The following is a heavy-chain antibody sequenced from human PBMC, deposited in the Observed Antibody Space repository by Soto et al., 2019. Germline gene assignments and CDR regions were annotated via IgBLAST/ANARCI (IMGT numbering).Heavy chain of an antibody. Sequence: GGSLRLSCAASGFTFSSYAMSWVRQAPGKGLEWVSAISGSGGSTYYADAVKGRFTISRDNSKNTLYLQMNSLRAEDTAVYYCAKDMVWAWQQLDYFDYWGQGTLVTVSS. CDR2: ISGSGGST. CDR1: GFTFSSYA. V-gene: IGHV3-23*01. D-gene: IGHD6-13*01. CDR3: AKDMVWAWQQLDYFDY. J-gene: IGHJ4*02.